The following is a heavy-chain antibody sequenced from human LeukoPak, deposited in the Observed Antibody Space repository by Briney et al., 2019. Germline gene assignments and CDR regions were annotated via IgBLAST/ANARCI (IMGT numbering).Heavy chain of an antibody. CDR2: ISYDGSNK. Sequence: GGSLRLSCAASKFIFSNYWMSWVRQAPGKGLEWVAVISYDGSNKYYADSVKGRFTISRDNSKNTLYLQMNSLRAEDTAVYYCARVPAHKEYSSGWYYFDYWGQGTLVTVSS. CDR1: KFIFSNYW. J-gene: IGHJ4*02. D-gene: IGHD6-19*01. V-gene: IGHV3-30*03. CDR3: ARVPAHKEYSSGWYYFDY.